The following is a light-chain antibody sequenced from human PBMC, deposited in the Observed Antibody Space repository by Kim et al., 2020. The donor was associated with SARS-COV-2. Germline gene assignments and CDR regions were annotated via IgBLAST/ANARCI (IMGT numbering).Light chain of an antibody. Sequence: EVMMTQSPSTLSVSPGERATLSCRASQRIDSNLAWYQQKPGQAPRLLIYDTSNRATGIPARFSGSGSGTKFTLTISTLQSEDFAIYYCQQYNNWPPFTFGQGTRLGIK. V-gene: IGKV3D-15*01. J-gene: IGKJ5*01. CDR3: QQYNNWPPFT. CDR1: QRIDSN. CDR2: DTS.